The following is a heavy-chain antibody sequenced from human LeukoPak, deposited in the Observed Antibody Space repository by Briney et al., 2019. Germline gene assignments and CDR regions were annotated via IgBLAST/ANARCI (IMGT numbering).Heavy chain of an antibody. D-gene: IGHD6-13*01. J-gene: IGHJ5*02. CDR1: GGSFSGYY. CDR3: ARKRYSSSQNWFDP. V-gene: IGHV4-34*01. CDR2: INHSGST. Sequence: SETLSLTCAVYGGSFSGYYWSWIRQPPGKGLELSGEINHSGSTNYNPSLKSRVTISVDTSKNQFSLKLSSVTAADTAVYYCARKRYSSSQNWFDPWGQGTLVTVSS.